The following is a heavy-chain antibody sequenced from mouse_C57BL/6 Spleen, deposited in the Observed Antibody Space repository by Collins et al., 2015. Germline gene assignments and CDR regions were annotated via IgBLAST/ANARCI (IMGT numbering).Heavy chain of an antibody. J-gene: IGHJ2*01. D-gene: IGHD1-1*01. CDR1: GYTFTDYY. CDR2: INPNNGGT. CDR3: ARRYYGSSYGY. Sequence: EVQLQQSGPELVKPGASVKISCKASGYTFTDYYMNWVKQSHGKSLEWIGDINPNNGGTSYNQKFKGKATLTVDKSSGTAYMELRSLTSEDSAVYYCARRYYGSSYGYWGQGTTLTVSS. V-gene: IGHV1-26*01.